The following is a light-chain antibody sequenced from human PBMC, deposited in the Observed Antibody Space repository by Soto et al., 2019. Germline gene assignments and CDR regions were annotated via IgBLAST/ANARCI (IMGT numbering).Light chain of an antibody. J-gene: IGKJ4*01. CDR1: QSISSSY. Sequence: ELVLTQSPGTLSLSPGERATLSCRASQSISSSYLAWYQQKPGQAPRLLIYGASGRATDIPDRFTGSGSGTDFTLTISRLEPEDFAVYFCQQYGFSITFGGGTKVDIK. CDR3: QQYGFSIT. V-gene: IGKV3-20*01. CDR2: GAS.